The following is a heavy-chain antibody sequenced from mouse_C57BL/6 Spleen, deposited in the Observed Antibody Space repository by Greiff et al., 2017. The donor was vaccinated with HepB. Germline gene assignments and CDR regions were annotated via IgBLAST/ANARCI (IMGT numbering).Heavy chain of an antibody. Sequence: QVQLKQSGAELVKPGASVKLSCKASGYTFTSYWMQWVKQRPGQGLEWIGEIDPSDSYTNYNQKFKGKATLTVDTSSSTAYMQLSSLTSEDSAVYYCARLTGWYFDVWGTGTTVTVSS. CDR2: IDPSDSYT. V-gene: IGHV1-50*01. J-gene: IGHJ1*03. CDR1: GYTFTSYW. D-gene: IGHD4-1*01. CDR3: ARLTGWYFDV.